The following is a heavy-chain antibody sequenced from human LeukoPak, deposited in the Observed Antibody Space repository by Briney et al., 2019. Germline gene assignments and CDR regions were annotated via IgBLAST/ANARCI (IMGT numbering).Heavy chain of an antibody. V-gene: IGHV3-64D*06. D-gene: IGHD6-19*01. J-gene: IGHJ4*02. CDR3: VKRQESQWLVHDY. CDR2: ISSNGGST. Sequence: GRSLRLSCAASRFTFSNYAMHWVRQAPGKGLEYVSAISSNGGSTYYADSVKGRFTISRDNSKNTLYLQMSSLRAEDTAVYYCVKRQESQWLVHDYWGREPWSPSPQ. CDR1: RFTFSNYA.